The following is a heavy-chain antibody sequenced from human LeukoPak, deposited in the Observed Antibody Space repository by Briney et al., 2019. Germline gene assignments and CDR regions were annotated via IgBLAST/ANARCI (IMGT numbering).Heavy chain of an antibody. Sequence: QPGGSLRLSCAASGFTFSRYAMHWVRQAPGKGLEWVAVISYDGSNKYYADSVKGRFTISRDNSKNTLYLQMNSLRAEDTAVYYCARDEYYDSSGYYYYGMDVWGQGTTVTVSS. CDR2: ISYDGSNK. V-gene: IGHV3-30*14. J-gene: IGHJ6*02. CDR3: ARDEYYDSSGYYYYGMDV. CDR1: GFTFSRYA. D-gene: IGHD3-22*01.